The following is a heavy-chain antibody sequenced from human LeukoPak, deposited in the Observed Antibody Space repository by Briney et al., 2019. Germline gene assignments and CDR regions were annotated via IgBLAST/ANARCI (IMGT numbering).Heavy chain of an antibody. J-gene: IGHJ3*02. Sequence: GGSLRLSCAASGFTFSSYSMNWVRQAPGKGLEWVSSISSSSSYIYYADSVKGRFTISRDNAKNSLYLQMNSLRAEDTAVYYCARPSGWVAVAALPLDAFDIWGQGTMVTVSS. V-gene: IGHV3-21*01. D-gene: IGHD6-19*01. CDR2: ISSSSSYI. CDR1: GFTFSSYS. CDR3: ARPSGWVAVAALPLDAFDI.